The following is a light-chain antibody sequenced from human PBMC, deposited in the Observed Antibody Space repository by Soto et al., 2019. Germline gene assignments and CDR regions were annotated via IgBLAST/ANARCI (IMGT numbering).Light chain of an antibody. Sequence: QSALTQPASVSGSPGQSITISCTGTSSDVGGYKYVSWFQQHPGKAPKLMIYHVTNRPSGVSTRFSGPKSGNTASLTISGLQAEDEADYYCNSYTSRSTYVFGTGTKVTVL. CDR3: NSYTSRSTYV. V-gene: IGLV2-14*01. CDR2: HVT. CDR1: SSDVGGYKY. J-gene: IGLJ1*01.